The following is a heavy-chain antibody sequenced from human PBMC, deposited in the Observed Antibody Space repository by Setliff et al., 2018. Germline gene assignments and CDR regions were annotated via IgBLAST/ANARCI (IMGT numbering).Heavy chain of an antibody. Sequence: PGGSLRLSCAASGFTFSNAWMNWVRQAPGKGLEWVGRIKGKTDGGTTDYAAPVKGRFTISRDDSKNTLYLQMNSLKTEDTAVYYCTTDLVADEYYFDYWGQGTLVTVSS. CDR1: GFTFSNAW. CDR2: IKGKTDGGTT. J-gene: IGHJ4*02. D-gene: IGHD6-19*01. V-gene: IGHV3-15*07. CDR3: TTDLVADEYYFDY.